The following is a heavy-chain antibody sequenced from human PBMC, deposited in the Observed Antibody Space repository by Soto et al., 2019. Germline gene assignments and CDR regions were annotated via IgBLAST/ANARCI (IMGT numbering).Heavy chain of an antibody. D-gene: IGHD1-1*01. CDR2: INDYGTTI. CDR1: GYNFGSSW. Sequence: EVQLVESGGGLVQPGGSLRLSCAASGYNFGSSWMHWVRQAPGKGLVWVARINDYGTTINYAESVAGRFTISRDDAKSELYLQMNTLSDEDTAVYYCARGGLDPFDYWGQGALVTVSS. V-gene: IGHV3-74*01. J-gene: IGHJ4*02. CDR3: ARGGLDPFDY.